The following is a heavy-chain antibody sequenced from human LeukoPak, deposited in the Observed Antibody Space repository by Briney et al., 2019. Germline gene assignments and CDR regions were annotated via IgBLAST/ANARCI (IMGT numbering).Heavy chain of an antibody. CDR2: ISYDGSNK. J-gene: IGHJ4*02. V-gene: IGHV3-30*18. CDR3: AKEDSSGWYYFDY. Sequence: EPGGSLRLSCAASGFTFSSYGMHCVRQAPGKGLEWVAVISYDGSNKYYADSVKGRFTISRDNSKNTLYLQMNSLRAEDTAVYYCAKEDSSGWYYFDYWGQGTLVTVSS. CDR1: GFTFSSYG. D-gene: IGHD6-19*01.